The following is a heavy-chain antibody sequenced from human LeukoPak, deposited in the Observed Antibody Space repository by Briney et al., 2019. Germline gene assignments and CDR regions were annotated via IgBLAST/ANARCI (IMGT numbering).Heavy chain of an antibody. CDR3: ARALGYCSGGSCYDDYYYYGMDV. D-gene: IGHD2-15*01. J-gene: IGHJ6*02. V-gene: IGHV1-2*04. Sequence: VASVKVSCKASGYTFTGYYMHWVRQAPGRGLEWMGWINPNSGGTNYAQKFQGWVTMTRDTSISTAYMELSRLRSDDTAVYYCARALGYCSGGSCYDDYYYYGMDVWGQGTTVTVSS. CDR1: GYTFTGYY. CDR2: INPNSGGT.